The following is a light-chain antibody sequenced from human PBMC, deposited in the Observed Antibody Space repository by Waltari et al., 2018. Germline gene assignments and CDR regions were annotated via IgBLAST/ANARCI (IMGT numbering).Light chain of an antibody. CDR2: ASS. CDR3: QQYCVYPYT. V-gene: IGKV1-8*01. Sequence: AIRMTQSPSSLAASTGDRVTITCRASQVISGYLAWYQQKPGKAPNLLVYASSTSQTGVPSRFIGSGSGTAFTLAINCLQSEDFATCCWQQYCVYPYTFGQGTKLEIK. CDR1: QVISGY. J-gene: IGKJ2*01.